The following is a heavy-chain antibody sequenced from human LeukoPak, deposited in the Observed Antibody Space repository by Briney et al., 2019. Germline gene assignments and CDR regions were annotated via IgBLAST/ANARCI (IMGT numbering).Heavy chain of an antibody. V-gene: IGHV3-73*01. Sequence: PGGSLRLSCAASGFTFSSSAMHWVRQASGKGLEWVGRIRSKANSYATAYAASVKGRFTISRDDSKNTAYLQMNSLKTEDTAVYYCTRHLADILTGYCFDYWGQGTLVTVSS. CDR1: GFTFSSSA. J-gene: IGHJ4*02. CDR3: TRHLADILTGYCFDY. D-gene: IGHD3-9*01. CDR2: IRSKANSYAT.